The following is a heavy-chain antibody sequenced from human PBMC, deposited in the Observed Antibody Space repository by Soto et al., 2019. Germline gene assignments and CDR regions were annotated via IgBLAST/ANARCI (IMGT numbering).Heavy chain of an antibody. CDR3: ARQIYDSDTGPNFQYYFDS. D-gene: IGHD3-22*01. Sequence: GKSLKISCKGSGYSFAGYWITWVRQKPGKGLEWMGRIDPSDSQTYYSPSFRGHVTISATKSITTVFLQWSSLRASDTAMYYCARQIYDSDTGPNFQYYFDSWGQGTPVTVSS. CDR2: IDPSDSQT. V-gene: IGHV5-10-1*01. CDR1: GYSFAGYW. J-gene: IGHJ4*02.